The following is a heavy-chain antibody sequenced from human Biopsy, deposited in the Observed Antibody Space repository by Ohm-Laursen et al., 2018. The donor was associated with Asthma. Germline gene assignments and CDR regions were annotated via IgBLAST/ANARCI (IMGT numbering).Heavy chain of an antibody. CDR1: GFTFGSYA. D-gene: IGHD3-3*01. CDR2: ISYDGSNK. V-gene: IGHV3-30-3*01. CDR3: ASQSSGPDFWSGYYYFDY. J-gene: IGHJ4*02. Sequence: SLRLSCAASGFTFGSYAMHWVRQAPGKGLEWVAVISYDGSNKYYADSVKGRFTISRDNSKNTLYLQMNSLRAEDTAVYYCASQSSGPDFWSGYYYFDYWGQGTLVTVSS.